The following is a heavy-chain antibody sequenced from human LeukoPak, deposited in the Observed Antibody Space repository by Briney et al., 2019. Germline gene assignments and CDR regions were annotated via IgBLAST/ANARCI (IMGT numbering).Heavy chain of an antibody. D-gene: IGHD6-19*01. J-gene: IGHJ4*02. CDR1: GLTFTAYW. CDR3: VGGIGWLPDY. Sequence: GSLRLSCAASGLTFTAYWGNWVRQAPGKGLEWVANIEQDGSEKNYVDSVKGRFTISRDNGANSLYLQMNNLRVEDTGVYYCVGGIGWLPDYWGQGTLVTVSS. CDR2: IEQDGSEK. V-gene: IGHV3-7*01.